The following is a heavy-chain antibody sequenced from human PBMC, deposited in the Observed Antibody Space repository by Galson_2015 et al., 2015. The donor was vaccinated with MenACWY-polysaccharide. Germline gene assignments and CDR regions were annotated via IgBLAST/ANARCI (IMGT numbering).Heavy chain of an antibody. CDR3: ASAEVLLPNYYYYGMDV. CDR1: GFTFSSYS. D-gene: IGHD1-26*01. J-gene: IGHJ6*02. Sequence: SLRLSCAASGFTFSSYSMNWVRQAPGKGLEWVSSISSSSSYIYYADSVKGRFTISRDNAKNSLYLQMNSLRAEDTAVYYCASAEVLLPNYYYYGMDVWGQGTTVTVSS. V-gene: IGHV3-21*01. CDR2: ISSSSSYI.